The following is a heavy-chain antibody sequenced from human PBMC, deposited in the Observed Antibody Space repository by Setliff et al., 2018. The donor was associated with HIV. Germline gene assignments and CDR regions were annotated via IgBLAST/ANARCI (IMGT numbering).Heavy chain of an antibody. Sequence: GWSLRLSCATSGFTFSNYGMHWVRQAPGKGLEWVALIWNDGTNKYYTNSVKGRFTISRDNSKNTLFLQMNSLRAEDTALYYCTTLVNPGAFGYWGQGTLVTVSS. D-gene: IGHD2-8*02. CDR3: TTLVNPGAFGY. J-gene: IGHJ4*02. CDR1: GFTFSNYG. V-gene: IGHV3-33*01. CDR2: IWNDGTNK.